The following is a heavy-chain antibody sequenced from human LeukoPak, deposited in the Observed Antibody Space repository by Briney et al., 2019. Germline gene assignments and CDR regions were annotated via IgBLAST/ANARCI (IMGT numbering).Heavy chain of an antibody. Sequence: PSETLSLTCAVYGGSFSGYYWSWIRQPPGKGLEWIGEINHSGSTNYNPSLKSRVTISVDTSKNQFSLKLSSVTAADTAVYYCARVRYSYGKNWFDPWGQGTLVTVSS. D-gene: IGHD5-18*01. CDR1: GGSFSGYY. CDR2: INHSGST. J-gene: IGHJ5*02. V-gene: IGHV4-34*01. CDR3: ARVRYSYGKNWFDP.